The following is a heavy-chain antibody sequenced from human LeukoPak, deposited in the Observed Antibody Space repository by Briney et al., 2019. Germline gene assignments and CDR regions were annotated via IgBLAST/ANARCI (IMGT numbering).Heavy chain of an antibody. D-gene: IGHD3-22*01. J-gene: IGHJ6*02. CDR2: IIPIFGTA. CDR3: ARVITDYYDSSGYYYYYYYGMDV. V-gene: IGHV1-69*13. Sequence: ASVKVSCKASGDTFSSYAISWVRQAPGQGLEWMGGIIPIFGTANYAQKFQGRVTITADESTSTAYMELSSLRSEDTAVYYCARVITDYYDSSGYYYYYYYGMDVWGQGTTVTVSS. CDR1: GDTFSSYA.